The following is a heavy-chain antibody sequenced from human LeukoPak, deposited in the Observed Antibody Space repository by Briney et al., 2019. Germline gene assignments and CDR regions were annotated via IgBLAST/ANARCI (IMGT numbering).Heavy chain of an antibody. J-gene: IGHJ4*02. D-gene: IGHD3-22*01. CDR2: INPNSGGT. CDR1: GYTFTGYY. CDR3: ARVGIVVAAGDY. V-gene: IGHV1-2*02. Sequence: ASVTVSCKASGYTFTGYYMHWVRQAPGQGLERMGWINPNSGGTNYAQKFQGRVTMTRDTSISTAYMELSRLRSDDTAVYYCARVGIVVAAGDYWGQGTLVTVSS.